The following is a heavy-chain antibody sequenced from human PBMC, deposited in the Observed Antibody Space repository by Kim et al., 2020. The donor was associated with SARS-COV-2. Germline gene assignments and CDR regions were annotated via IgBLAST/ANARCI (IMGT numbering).Heavy chain of an antibody. CDR3: ARDSWFDP. Sequence: GGSTYYADSVKGRFTISRDNSKNTLYLQMNSLRAEDTAVYYCARDSWFDPWGQGTLVTVSS. V-gene: IGHV3-66*01. CDR2: GGST. J-gene: IGHJ5*02.